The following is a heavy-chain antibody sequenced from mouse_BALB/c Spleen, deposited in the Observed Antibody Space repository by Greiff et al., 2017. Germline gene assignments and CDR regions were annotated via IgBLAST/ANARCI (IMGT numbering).Heavy chain of an antibody. Sequence: VQLQQSGTVLARPGASVKMSCKASGYSFTSYWMHWVKQRPGQGLEWIGAIYPGNSDTSYNQKFKGKAKLTAVTSASTAYMELSSLTNEDSAVYYCTKLGGYWYFDVWGAGTTVTVSS. J-gene: IGHJ1*01. CDR2: IYPGNSDT. CDR3: TKLGGYWYFDV. CDR1: GYSFTSYW. D-gene: IGHD4-1*01. V-gene: IGHV1-5*01.